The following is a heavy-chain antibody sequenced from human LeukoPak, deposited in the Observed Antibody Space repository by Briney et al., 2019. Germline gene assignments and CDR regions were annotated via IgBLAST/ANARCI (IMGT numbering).Heavy chain of an antibody. CDR1: GFTFSSYS. J-gene: IGHJ6*03. D-gene: IGHD3-10*01. V-gene: IGHV3-53*01. CDR2: IYSGGTT. CDR3: ARSLRVRGVPDYMDV. Sequence: GGSLRLSCAASGFTFSSYSMNWVRQAPGKGLEWVSLIYSGGTTYYADSVKGRFTISRDNSKNTLYLQMNSLRADDTAVYYCARSLRVRGVPDYMDVWGKGTTVIISS.